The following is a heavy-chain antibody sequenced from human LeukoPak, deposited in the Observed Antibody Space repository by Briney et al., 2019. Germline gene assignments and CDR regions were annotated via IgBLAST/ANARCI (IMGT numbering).Heavy chain of an antibody. D-gene: IGHD2-2*01. CDR1: GFRFRSYW. J-gene: IGHJ5*02. CDR3: ARDAYDYASES. CDR2: LNQDGSDK. Sequence: QSGGSLRLSCAASGFRFRSYWMTWVRQAPGKGLEWVANLNQDGSDKKYVDSVKGRFTISRDNAKNSPYLQMNSLRVEDTALYYCARDAYDYASESWGQGTLVTVSS. V-gene: IGHV3-7*01.